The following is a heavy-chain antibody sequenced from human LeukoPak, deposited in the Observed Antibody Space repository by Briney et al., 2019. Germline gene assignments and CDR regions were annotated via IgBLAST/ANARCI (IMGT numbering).Heavy chain of an antibody. Sequence: PSETLSLTCTVSGGSISSYYWSWIRQPPGKGLERIGYIYYSWSTNYNPSLKSRVTISADTSKNQFSLKLSSVTAADTAVYYCASEVYCGGDCYSSNWGQGTLVTVSS. J-gene: IGHJ4*02. CDR1: GGSISSYY. V-gene: IGHV4-59*01. CDR3: ASEVYCGGDCYSSN. D-gene: IGHD2-21*02. CDR2: IYYSWST.